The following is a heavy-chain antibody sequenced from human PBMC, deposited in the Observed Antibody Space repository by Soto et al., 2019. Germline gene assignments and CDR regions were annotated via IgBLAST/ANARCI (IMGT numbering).Heavy chain of an antibody. CDR2: IKSKADGGTV. J-gene: IGHJ4*02. D-gene: IGHD1-26*01. CDR3: TRRPKAGDVGVDPLAY. Sequence: EVRLVESGGGSVKPEGSLRLSCAASGLRFSDGWMKWVRQTPGKGLEWVGRIKSKADGGTVDYAAPVNGRFTISRDDSENMLYLQMNNLKADDTGIYYCTRRPKAGDVGVDPLAYWGQGALVTVSS. CDR1: GLRFSDGW. V-gene: IGHV3-15*07.